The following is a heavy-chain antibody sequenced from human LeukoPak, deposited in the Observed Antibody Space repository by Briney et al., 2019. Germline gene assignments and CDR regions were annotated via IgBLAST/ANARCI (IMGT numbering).Heavy chain of an antibody. V-gene: IGHV4-39*01. CDR2: IYYSGST. Sequence: SETLSLTCTVSGGSISSSSYYWGWIRQPPGKGLEWIGSIYYSGSTYYNPSLKSRVTISVDTSKNQFSLKLSSVTAADTAVYYWARLQCGSYAFDYWGQGTLVTVSS. J-gene: IGHJ4*02. D-gene: IGHD1-26*01. CDR1: GGSISSSSYY. CDR3: ARLQCGSYAFDY.